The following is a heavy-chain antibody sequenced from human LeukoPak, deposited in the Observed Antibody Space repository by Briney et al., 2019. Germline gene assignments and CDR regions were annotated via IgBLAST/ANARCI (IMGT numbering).Heavy chain of an antibody. V-gene: IGHV3-23*01. Sequence: GGSLRLFCAASGFTFSSYAMSWVRQAPGKGLEWVSAISGSGGSTYYADSVKGRFTISRDNSKNTLYLQMNSLRAEDTAVYYCAKVVGYSYGFIDYWGQGTLVAVSS. CDR3: AKVVGYSYGFIDY. D-gene: IGHD5-18*01. CDR1: GFTFSSYA. J-gene: IGHJ4*02. CDR2: ISGSGGST.